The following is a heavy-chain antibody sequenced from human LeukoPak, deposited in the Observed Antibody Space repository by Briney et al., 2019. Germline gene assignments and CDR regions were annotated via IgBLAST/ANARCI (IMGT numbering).Heavy chain of an antibody. V-gene: IGHV4-4*07. CDR1: GGSISSYY. J-gene: IGHJ4*02. Sequence: PSETLSLTCTVSGGSISSYYWSWIRQPAGKGLEWIGRIYTSESTNYNPSLKSRVTMSVDTSKNQFSLKLTSVTAADTAVYYCARDRDYYDSSGYSGYFDYWGQGTLVTVSS. D-gene: IGHD3-22*01. CDR2: IYTSEST. CDR3: ARDRDYYDSSGYSGYFDY.